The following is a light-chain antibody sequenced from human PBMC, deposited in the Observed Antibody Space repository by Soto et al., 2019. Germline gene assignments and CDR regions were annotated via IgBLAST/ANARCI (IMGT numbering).Light chain of an antibody. J-gene: IGLJ2*01. Sequence: QSVLTQPPSVSGTPGQRVTISCFGGNSNIGSNHVYWYQQIPGTAPKLLIFKNKHRPSGVPDRFSASKSGTSASLAVSGLRSEDEADYYCAAWDNRLSGPAFGGGTKVTVL. CDR3: AAWDNRLSGPA. CDR1: NSNIGSNH. V-gene: IGLV1-47*01. CDR2: KNK.